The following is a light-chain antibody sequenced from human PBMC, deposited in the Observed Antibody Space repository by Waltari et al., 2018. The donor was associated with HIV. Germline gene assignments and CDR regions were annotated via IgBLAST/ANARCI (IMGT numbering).Light chain of an antibody. CDR2: EVS. CDR1: SSDVGGYNY. V-gene: IGLV2-14*01. J-gene: IGLJ2*01. CDR3: CSYASSTTLDV. Sequence: QSALTQPASVSGSPGQSITISCTGTSSDVGGYNYVSWYQQHPGKAPKLLIYEVSNLPSGISNRFSGSKSGNTASLTISGLQAEDEADYYCCSYASSTTLDVFGGGTKLTVL.